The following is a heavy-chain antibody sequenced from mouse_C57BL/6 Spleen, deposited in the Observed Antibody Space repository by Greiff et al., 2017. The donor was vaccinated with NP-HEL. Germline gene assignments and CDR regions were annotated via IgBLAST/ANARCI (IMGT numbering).Heavy chain of an antibody. V-gene: IGHV1-64*01. Sequence: VQLQQPGAELVKPGASVKLSCKASGYTFTSYWMHWVKQRPGQGLEWIGMIHPNSGSTYYHEKFKSQATLTVDKSSRTAYMQLSSLTSEDSAVYDCAREKDYYGSSDFDYWGQGTTLTVSS. J-gene: IGHJ2*01. D-gene: IGHD1-1*01. CDR2: IHPNSGST. CDR1: GYTFTSYW. CDR3: AREKDYYGSSDFDY.